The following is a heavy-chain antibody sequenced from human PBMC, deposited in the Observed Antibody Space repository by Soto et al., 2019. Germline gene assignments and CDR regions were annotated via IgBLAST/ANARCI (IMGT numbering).Heavy chain of an antibody. J-gene: IGHJ5*02. D-gene: IGHD6-13*01. CDR1: GFTFRSFT. Sequence: GGSLRLSCAASGFTFRSFTMNWVRQAPGKGLEWVSTISSNSAYIYYTDALRGRFTISRDNAKNSLHLQMSSLRAEDTAVYYCTRDASRDSSARGWFDPWGPGTLVTVSS. CDR3: TRDASRDSSARGWFDP. CDR2: ISSNSAYI. V-gene: IGHV3-21*01.